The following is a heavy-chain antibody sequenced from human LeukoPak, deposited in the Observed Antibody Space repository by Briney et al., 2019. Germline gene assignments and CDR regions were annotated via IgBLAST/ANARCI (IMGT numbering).Heavy chain of an antibody. CDR2: ISYDGNNK. V-gene: IGHV3-30*03. D-gene: IGHD3-22*01. CDR1: GFTFSNYG. Sequence: PGGSLRLSCAVSGFTFSNYGMHWVRQAPGKGLEWVAFISYDGNNKYYADSVKGRFTISRDNSKNTLYLQMNSLRSEDTAVYYCARRAAPTQYYYDSSGFAHYFDYWGQGTLVTVSS. J-gene: IGHJ4*02. CDR3: ARRAAPTQYYYDSSGFAHYFDY.